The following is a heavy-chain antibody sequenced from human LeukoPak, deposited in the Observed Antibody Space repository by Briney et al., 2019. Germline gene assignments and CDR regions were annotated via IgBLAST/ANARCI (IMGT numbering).Heavy chain of an antibody. D-gene: IGHD3-22*01. CDR3: ARDLSYADSSGYYVWYYYMDV. J-gene: IGHJ6*03. CDR1: GYTFTGYY. Sequence: ASVKVSCKASGYTFTGYYMHWVRQAPGQGGEWRGWINTNSGGTNYAQKFQGRVTMTRDTSISTAYMELSRLRSDDTAVYYCARDLSYADSSGYYVWYYYMDVWGKGTTVTVSS. CDR2: INTNSGGT. V-gene: IGHV1-2*02.